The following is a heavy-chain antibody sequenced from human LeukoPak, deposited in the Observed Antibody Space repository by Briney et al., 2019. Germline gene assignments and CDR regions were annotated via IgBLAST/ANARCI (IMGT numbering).Heavy chain of an antibody. V-gene: IGHV3-74*01. CDR1: GFTFNNYW. D-gene: IGHD2-2*01. Sequence: GGSLRLSCAASGFTFNNYWMHWVRQAPGKGLVWVSRINTDGTSTSYADSGKGRFTMSRDNAKNTLYLQMTSLRAEDTAMYYCVRGRVASTMYYFDYWGQGTLVTVSS. CDR2: INTDGTST. CDR3: VRGRVASTMYYFDY. J-gene: IGHJ4*02.